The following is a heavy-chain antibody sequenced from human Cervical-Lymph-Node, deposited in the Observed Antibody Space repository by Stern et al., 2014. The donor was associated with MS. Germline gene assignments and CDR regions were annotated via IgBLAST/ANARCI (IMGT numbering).Heavy chain of an antibody. CDR2: MWFDGSNV. D-gene: IGHD6-13*01. V-gene: IGHV3-33*01. J-gene: IGHJ4*02. CDR3: ARSRPGSSWLTDY. Sequence: VQLVESGGGVVQPGRSLRLSCATAGFTFSSCAMHWVRQAPGKGLERVAVMWFDGSNVYYGDSVKGRFTISRDNSRSTLYLQMNSLRVEDTAVYYCARSRPGSSWLTDYWGQGTLVTVSS. CDR1: GFTFSSCA.